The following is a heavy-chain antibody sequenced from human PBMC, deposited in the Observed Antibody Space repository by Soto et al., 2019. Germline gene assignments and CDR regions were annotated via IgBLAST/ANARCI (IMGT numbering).Heavy chain of an antibody. Sequence: PSETLSLTCTVSGGSISSYYWSWIRQPPGKGLEWIGYIYYSGSTNYNPSLKSRVTISVDTSKNQFSLKLSSVTAADTAVYYCARLLCTGGSCYGARYFDRWGRGTLVTVSS. CDR2: IYYSGST. V-gene: IGHV4-59*08. J-gene: IGHJ2*01. CDR1: GGSISSYY. D-gene: IGHD2-15*01. CDR3: ARLLCTGGSCYGARYFDR.